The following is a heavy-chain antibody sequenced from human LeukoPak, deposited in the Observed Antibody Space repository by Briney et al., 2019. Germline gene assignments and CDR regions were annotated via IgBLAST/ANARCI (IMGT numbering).Heavy chain of an antibody. D-gene: IGHD3-22*01. CDR2: ISSNGGST. V-gene: IGHV3-64*01. CDR3: AGEGRRSGYPYYFDY. CDR1: GFTFSSYA. J-gene: IGHJ4*02. Sequence: GGSLRLSCAASGFTFSSYAMHWVRQAPGKGLEYVSAISSNGGSTYYANSVKGRFTISRDNSKNTLYLQMGSLRAEDMAVYYWAGEGRRSGYPYYFDYWGQGTLVTVSS.